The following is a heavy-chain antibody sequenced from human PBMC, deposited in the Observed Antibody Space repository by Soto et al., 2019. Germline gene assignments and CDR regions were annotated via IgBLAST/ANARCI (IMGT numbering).Heavy chain of an antibody. CDR3: AKDPRYYDYWFSDYGMEG. CDR2: ISGSGGST. V-gene: IGHV3-23*01. D-gene: IGHD3-3*01. J-gene: IGHJ6*02. CDR1: GFTFSSYA. Sequence: GSLRLSCAASGFTFSSYAMSWVRHAPGEVLEWVSAISGSGGSTYYADSVKGRFTISRDNSKNTLYLQMNSLRAEDTAVYYCAKDPRYYDYWFSDYGMEGWGQGTTVTVCS.